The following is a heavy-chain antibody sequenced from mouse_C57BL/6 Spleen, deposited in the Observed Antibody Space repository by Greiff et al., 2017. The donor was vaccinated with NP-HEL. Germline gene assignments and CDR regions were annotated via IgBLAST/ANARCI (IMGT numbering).Heavy chain of an antibody. Sequence: EVKLMESGPELVKPGASVKISCKASGYSFTDYNMNWVKQSNGKSLEWIGVINPNYGTTSYNQKFKGKATLTVDQSSSTAYMQLNSLTSEDSAVYYCAREGDYYGRGAMDYWGQGTSVTVSS. D-gene: IGHD1-1*01. J-gene: IGHJ4*01. CDR1: GYSFTDYN. CDR2: INPNYGTT. V-gene: IGHV1-39*01. CDR3: AREGDYYGRGAMDY.